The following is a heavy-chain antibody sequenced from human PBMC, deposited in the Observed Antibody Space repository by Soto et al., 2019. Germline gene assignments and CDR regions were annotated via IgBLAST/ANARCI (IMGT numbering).Heavy chain of an antibody. J-gene: IGHJ2*01. CDR2: IIPIFGTA. V-gene: IGHV1-69*01. CDR3: ARGVAGTSPLDWYFDL. Sequence: QVQLVQSGAEVKKPESSVKVSCKASGGTFSSYAISWVRQAPGQGLEWMGGIIPIFGTANYAQKFQGRVTITADESTSTAYMELSSLRSEDTAVYYCARGVAGTSPLDWYFDLWGRGTLVTVSS. CDR1: GGTFSSYA. D-gene: IGHD6-19*01.